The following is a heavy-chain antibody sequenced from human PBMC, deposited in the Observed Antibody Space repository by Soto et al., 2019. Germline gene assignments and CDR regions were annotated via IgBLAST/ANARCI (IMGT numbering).Heavy chain of an antibody. J-gene: IGHJ5*02. V-gene: IGHV4-34*12. CDR2: MLPSGST. CDR3: ARVGLYYDSSGSNRFAP. Sequence: SETLSLTCAVYGGSFSGYYWYWIRQPPGKGLEWIGEMLPSGSTDYNPSLESRVTISVDKSKNQFSLKLSSVTAADTAVYYCARVGLYYDSSGSNRFAPWGQGTLLT. D-gene: IGHD3-22*01. CDR1: GGSFSGYY.